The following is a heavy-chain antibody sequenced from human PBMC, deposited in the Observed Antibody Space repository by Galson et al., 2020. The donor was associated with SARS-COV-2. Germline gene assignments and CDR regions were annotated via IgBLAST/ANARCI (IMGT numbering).Heavy chain of an antibody. CDR2: LYHTGST. CDR3: ARVSPNENTGGLASHCDD. V-gene: IGHV4-38-2*02. CDR1: AYPISSGYH. D-gene: IGHD1-1*01. Sequence: SETLSLTCIVYAYPISSGYHWGWTRQPPGKTLEWTGSLYHTGSTYYNPSLKSRLTMSVDKSKNQFSLRLTSVTASDTAIYYCARVSPNENTGGLASHCDDWGQGTLVTVSS. J-gene: IGHJ4*02.